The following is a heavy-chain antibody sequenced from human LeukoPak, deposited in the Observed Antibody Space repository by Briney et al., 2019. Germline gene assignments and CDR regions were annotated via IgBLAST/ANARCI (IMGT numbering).Heavy chain of an antibody. CDR2: MNPNSGNT. CDR3: ARDQGASWGFYYYYYMDV. V-gene: IGHV1-8*03. J-gene: IGHJ6*03. CDR1: GYTFTSYD. Sequence: ASVKVSCKASGYTFTSYDINWVRQATGQGLEWMGWMNPNSGNTGYAQKFQGRVTITRNTSISTAYMELSSLRSEDTAVYYCARDQGASWGFYYYYYMDVWGKGTTVTVSS. D-gene: IGHD7-27*01.